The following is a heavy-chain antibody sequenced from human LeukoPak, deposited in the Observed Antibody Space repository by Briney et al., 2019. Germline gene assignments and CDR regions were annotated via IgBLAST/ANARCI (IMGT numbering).Heavy chain of an antibody. V-gene: IGHV3-21*01. Sequence: GGSLRPSCAASGFTFSSYSMNWVRQAPGKGLEWVSSISSSSSYIYYADSLKGRFTISRDNAKNSLYLQMNSLRAEDTAVYYCARALEAAAGTYNDAFDIWGQGTMATVPS. D-gene: IGHD6-13*01. CDR1: GFTFSSYS. CDR3: ARALEAAAGTYNDAFDI. J-gene: IGHJ3*02. CDR2: ISSSSSYI.